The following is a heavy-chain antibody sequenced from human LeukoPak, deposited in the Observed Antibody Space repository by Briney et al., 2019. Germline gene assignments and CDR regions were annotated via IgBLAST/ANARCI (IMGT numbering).Heavy chain of an antibody. D-gene: IGHD6-13*01. CDR2: INTNTGNP. CDR1: GYTFTSYY. CDR3: ARDQSSSWTHYYYMDV. Sequence: VSVKVSCKASGYTFTSYYVKWIRQAPGQGLEWMGWINTNTGNPTYAQGFTGRFVFSLDTSVSTAYLQISSLKAEDTAVYYCARDQSSSWTHYYYMDVWGKGTTVTVSS. V-gene: IGHV7-4-1*02. J-gene: IGHJ6*03.